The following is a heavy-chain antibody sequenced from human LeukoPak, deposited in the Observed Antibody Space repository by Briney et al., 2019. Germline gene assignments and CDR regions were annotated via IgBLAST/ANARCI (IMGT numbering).Heavy chain of an antibody. V-gene: IGHV1-2*02. Sequence: ASVKVSCKASGYTFTGYYMHWVRQAPGQGLEWMGWINPNSGGTNYAQKFQGRVTMTRDTSISTAYMELSRLRSDDTAVYYCARGPMVRTNLFDYWGQGTLVTVSS. D-gene: IGHD3-10*01. CDR3: ARGPMVRTNLFDY. CDR1: GYTFTGYY. J-gene: IGHJ4*02. CDR2: INPNSGGT.